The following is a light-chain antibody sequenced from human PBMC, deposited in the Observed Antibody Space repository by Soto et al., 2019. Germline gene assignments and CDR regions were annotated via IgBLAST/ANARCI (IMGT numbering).Light chain of an antibody. CDR1: SSDVGFSNY. J-gene: IGLJ1*01. Sequence: QSVLTQPASVSGSPGQSITISCTGTSSDVGFSNYVSWYQQHPGKAPKLMISDVSNRPSGVSNRFSGSKSGNTASLTISGLQAEDEADYYCSSYTSSSTDVFGTGTKLTVL. V-gene: IGLV2-14*01. CDR3: SSYTSSSTDV. CDR2: DVS.